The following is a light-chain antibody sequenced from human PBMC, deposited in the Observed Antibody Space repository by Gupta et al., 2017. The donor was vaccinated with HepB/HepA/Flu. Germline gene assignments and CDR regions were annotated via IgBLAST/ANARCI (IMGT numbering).Light chain of an antibody. J-gene: IGLJ2*01. CDR2: NDC. Sequence: SYVLTQPPSVSVAPGKTARITCWGNKIGIKSGHGYRQKPGQAPVLVIFNDCDRPSGIRKRVSCSNSGNTATLTISMVEAGDEADYYCHVWDSSSDHVVFGGGTKLTVL. V-gene: IGLV3-21*04. CDR1: KIGIKS. CDR3: HVWDSSSDHVV.